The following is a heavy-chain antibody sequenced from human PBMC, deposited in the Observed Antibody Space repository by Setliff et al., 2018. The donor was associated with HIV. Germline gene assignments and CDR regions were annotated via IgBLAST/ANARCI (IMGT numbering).Heavy chain of an antibody. CDR2: IFPADSDT. Sequence: GESPKISCKASGYSFTTSWIGWVRQMPGKGLEWMWIIFPADSDTTYSPSFQGQVTISADKSISTAYLQWSRLKASDTAMYYCARHGPMRDGYNHGAFDYWGQGTPVTVSS. D-gene: IGHD5-12*01. CDR3: ARHGPMRDGYNHGAFDY. V-gene: IGHV5-51*01. CDR1: GYSFTTSW. J-gene: IGHJ4*02.